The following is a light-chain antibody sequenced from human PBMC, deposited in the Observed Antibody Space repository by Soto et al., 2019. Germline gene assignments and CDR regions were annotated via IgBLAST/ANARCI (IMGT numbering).Light chain of an antibody. CDR1: QGIGSD. CDR3: QQYNSYPIT. V-gene: IGKV1-16*01. J-gene: IGKJ5*01. Sequence: DIQLTQSPSFLSASVGDRVTITCRASQGIGSDLAWFQQKPGKAPKPLIYAASSLQSGVLSRFSGSGSGTDFTLIISSLQPEDFATYYCQQYNSYPITFGQGTRLEIK. CDR2: AAS.